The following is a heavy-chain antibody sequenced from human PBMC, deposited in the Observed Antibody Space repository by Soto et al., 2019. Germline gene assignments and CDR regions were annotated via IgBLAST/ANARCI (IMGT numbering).Heavy chain of an antibody. Sequence: GGSLRLSCAASGFTFSSAWMNWVRQAPGKGLEWVGRIKSKTDGGTTDYAAPVKGRFTISRDDSKNTLYLQMNSLKTEDTAVYYCTTPYYYGSGPRRSRPNYYYYYGMDVWGQGTTVTVSS. CDR1: GFTFSSAW. J-gene: IGHJ6*02. V-gene: IGHV3-15*07. CDR3: TTPYYYGSGPRRSRPNYYYYYGMDV. D-gene: IGHD3-10*01. CDR2: IKSKTDGGTT.